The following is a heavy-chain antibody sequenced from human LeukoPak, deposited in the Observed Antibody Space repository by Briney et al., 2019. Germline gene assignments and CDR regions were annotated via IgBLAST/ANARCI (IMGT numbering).Heavy chain of an antibody. J-gene: IGHJ4*02. Sequence: GGSLRLSCAASGFTFSSYAMHWVRQAPGKGLEWVAVISYDGSNKYYADSVKGRFTISRDNSKNTLYLQMNSLRDEDTAVYYCASALFDYGDYDADAEYYFDYWGQGTLVTVSS. CDR2: ISYDGSNK. D-gene: IGHD4-17*01. CDR3: ASALFDYGDYDADAEYYFDY. V-gene: IGHV3-30-3*01. CDR1: GFTFSSYA.